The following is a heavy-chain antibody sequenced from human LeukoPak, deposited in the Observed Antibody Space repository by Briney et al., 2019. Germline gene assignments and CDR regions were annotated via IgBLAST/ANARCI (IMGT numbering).Heavy chain of an antibody. CDR3: ARSGYSYGVDY. CDR2: IYYSGST. D-gene: IGHD5-18*01. V-gene: IGHV4-31*03. Sequence: SPTLSLTCTVSGVSISSGGYYWSWIRQHPGKGLEWIRYIYYSGSTYYNPSLKSRVTISVDTSKNQFSLKLSSVTAADTAVYYCARSGYSYGVDYWGQGTLVTVSS. J-gene: IGHJ4*02. CDR1: GVSISSGGYY.